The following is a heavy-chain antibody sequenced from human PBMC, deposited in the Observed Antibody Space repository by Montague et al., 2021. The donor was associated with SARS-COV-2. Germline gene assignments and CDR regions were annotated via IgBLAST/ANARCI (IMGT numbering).Heavy chain of an antibody. D-gene: IGHD6-19*01. Sequence: SETLSLTCTVSGGSISSSTYYWAWIRQPPGKGLEWIGSIYYRGSTYYNPSLKSRVLISVDTSTNKLSLTLTSVTAADTAVYYCATQEDPSGWIPGPFDFWGQGTLLSVSS. CDR1: GGSISSSTYY. V-gene: IGHV4-39*01. CDR2: IYYRGST. CDR3: ATQEDPSGWIPGPFDF. J-gene: IGHJ4*02.